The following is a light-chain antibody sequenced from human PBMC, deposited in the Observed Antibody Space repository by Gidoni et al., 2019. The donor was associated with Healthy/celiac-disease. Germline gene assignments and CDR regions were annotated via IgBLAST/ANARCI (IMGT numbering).Light chain of an antibody. CDR2: LNSDGSH. V-gene: IGLV4-69*01. CDR3: QTWGTGGPYVV. CDR1: SGHSSYA. J-gene: IGLJ2*01. Sequence: QLVLTQSPSASASLGASVKLTCTLSSGHSSYAIAWQQQQPEKGPRYLMKLNSDGSHSKGDGIPDRFSGSSSGAERYLTISSLQSEDEADYYCQTWGTGGPYVVFGGGTKLTVL.